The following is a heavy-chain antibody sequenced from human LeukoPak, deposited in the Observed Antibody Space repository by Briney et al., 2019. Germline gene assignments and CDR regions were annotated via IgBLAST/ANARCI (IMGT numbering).Heavy chain of an antibody. D-gene: IGHD3-10*01. CDR1: GFTFSSYA. CDR2: IYYNGRT. V-gene: IGHV4-59*01. CDR3: ARGGILWFGGLTDYGMDV. Sequence: KPGGSLRLSCAASGFTFSSYAMHWVRQAPGKGLEWIGNIYYNGRTYYSPSLKSRGTISVDTSNNQFSLRLSSVTAADTAVYYCARGGILWFGGLTDYGMDVWGQGTTVTVSS. J-gene: IGHJ6*02.